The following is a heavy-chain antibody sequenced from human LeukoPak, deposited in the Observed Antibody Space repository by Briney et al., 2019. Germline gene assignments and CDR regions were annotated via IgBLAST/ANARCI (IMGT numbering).Heavy chain of an antibody. Sequence: GGSLRLSCAASGFTFSSYGMHWVRQAPGKGLEWVAVISYDGSNKYYADSVKGRFTISRDNSKNTLYLQMNSLRAEDTAVYYCARDRTLKYGMDVWGQGTTVTVSS. CDR1: GFTFSSYG. D-gene: IGHD1-1*01. V-gene: IGHV3-30*03. CDR2: ISYDGSNK. J-gene: IGHJ6*02. CDR3: ARDRTLKYGMDV.